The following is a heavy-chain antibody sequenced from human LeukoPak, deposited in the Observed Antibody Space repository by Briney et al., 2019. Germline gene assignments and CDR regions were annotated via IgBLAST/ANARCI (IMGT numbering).Heavy chain of an antibody. J-gene: IGHJ4*02. CDR1: GFTFSSYS. CDR3: ITPLPYSAQ. CDR2: IKPKTDGETT. V-gene: IGHV3-15*07. D-gene: IGHD2-21*01. Sequence: GGSLRLFCAASGFTFSSYSMNWVRQTPGKGLEWVGRIKPKTDGETTEYAAPVKDRFSISRDDSKSMMYLQMNSLKTEDTAVYYCITPLPYSAQGGQGTLVTVSS.